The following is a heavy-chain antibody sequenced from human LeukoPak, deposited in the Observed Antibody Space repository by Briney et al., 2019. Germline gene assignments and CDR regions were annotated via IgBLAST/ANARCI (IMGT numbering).Heavy chain of an antibody. CDR2: IYHSGST. CDR1: GYSITTAHY. J-gene: IGHJ6*03. D-gene: IGHD3-10*02. CDR3: TRSVRYYSHYFMDV. V-gene: IGHV4-38-2*01. Sequence: PSETLSLTCVVSGYSITTAHYWGWTRQPPGKGLEWIGSIYHSGSTHYNPSLKSRVTMSIDTSKSQFSLDLNSVIAADTAVYYCTRSVRYYSHYFMDVWGKGITVTVSS.